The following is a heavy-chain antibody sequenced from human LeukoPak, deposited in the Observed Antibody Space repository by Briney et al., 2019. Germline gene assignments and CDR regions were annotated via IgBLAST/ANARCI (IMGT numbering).Heavy chain of an antibody. V-gene: IGHV4-59*01. CDR3: ARGNPRDDYDFWSGYYRDPYYFDY. Sequence: SETLSLTCTVSGGSISSYYWSWIRQPPGKGLEWIGYIYYSGSTNYNPSLKSRVTISVDTSKNQFSLKLSSVTAADTAVYYCARGNPRDDYDFWSGYYRDPYYFDYWGQGTLVTVSS. CDR1: GGSISSYY. J-gene: IGHJ4*02. D-gene: IGHD3-3*01. CDR2: IYYSGST.